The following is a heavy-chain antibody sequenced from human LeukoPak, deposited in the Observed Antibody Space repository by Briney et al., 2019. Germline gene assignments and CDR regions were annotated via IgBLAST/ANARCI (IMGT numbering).Heavy chain of an antibody. D-gene: IGHD3/OR15-3a*01. V-gene: IGHV1-2*02. CDR3: ARGGGTGY. CDR1: GYTFTGYY. CDR2: INPNSGDT. Sequence: ASVKVSCKASGYTFTGYYMHWVRQAPGQGLEWMGWINPNSGDTHYSQKFQGRVTMTTDTSISTAYMELSSLKSDDTAVYYCARGGGTGYWGQGTLVTASS. J-gene: IGHJ4*02.